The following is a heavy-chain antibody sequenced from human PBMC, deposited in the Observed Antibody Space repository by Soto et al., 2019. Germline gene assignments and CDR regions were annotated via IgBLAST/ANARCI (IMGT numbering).Heavy chain of an antibody. Sequence: GGSLRLSCVASGFTFSNAWMSWVRQAPGKGLEWVGRIKSKTDGGTTDYAAPVKGRFTISRDDSKNTLYLQMNSLKTEDTAVYYCTTMGSVLLWFGELLYYYFDYWGQGTLVTVSS. CDR1: GFTFSNAW. D-gene: IGHD3-10*01. V-gene: IGHV3-15*01. CDR2: IKSKTDGGTT. J-gene: IGHJ4*02. CDR3: TTMGSVLLWFGELLYYYFDY.